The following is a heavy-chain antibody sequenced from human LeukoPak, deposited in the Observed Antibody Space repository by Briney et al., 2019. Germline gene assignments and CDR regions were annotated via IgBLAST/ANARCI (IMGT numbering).Heavy chain of an antibody. CDR3: ASPGAMGYYDSSGYYPLDY. J-gene: IGHJ4*02. Sequence: SVKVSCKASGGTFSSYAISWVRQAPGQGLVSMGGIIPIFGTANYAQKFQGRVTITADESTSTAYMELSSLRSEDTAVYYCASPGAMGYYDSSGYYPLDYWGQGTLVTVSS. CDR2: IIPIFGTA. D-gene: IGHD3-22*01. CDR1: GGTFSSYA. V-gene: IGHV1-69*01.